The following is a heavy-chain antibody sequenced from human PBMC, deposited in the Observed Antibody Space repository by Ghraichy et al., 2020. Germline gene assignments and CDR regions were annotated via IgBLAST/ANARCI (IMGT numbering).Heavy chain of an antibody. CDR1: GGSFSGYY. V-gene: IGHV4-34*01. CDR2: INHSGST. J-gene: IGHJ5*02. Sequence: SETLSLTCAVYGGSFSGYYWSWIRQPPGKGLEWIGEINHSGSTNYNPSLKSRVTISVDTSKNQFSLKLSSVTAADTAVYYCARGVTYYDFWSGYSIRHWFDPWGQGTLVTVSS. D-gene: IGHD3-3*01. CDR3: ARGVTYYDFWSGYSIRHWFDP.